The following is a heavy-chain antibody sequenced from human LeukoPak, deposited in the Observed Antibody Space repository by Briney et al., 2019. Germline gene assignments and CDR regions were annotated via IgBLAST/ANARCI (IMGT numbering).Heavy chain of an antibody. CDR3: ARGYCSGGTCYLVENWLDP. J-gene: IGHJ5*02. Sequence: ASVKVSCKASGYTLTAYYIYWARQAPGQGLEWMGRINPNSGGTDYAQNFQGRVTVTRDTSISTAYMELSRLRSDDTAVYYCARGYCSGGTCYLVENWLDPWGQGTLVTVSS. CDR1: GYTLTAYY. CDR2: INPNSGGT. D-gene: IGHD2-15*01. V-gene: IGHV1-2*06.